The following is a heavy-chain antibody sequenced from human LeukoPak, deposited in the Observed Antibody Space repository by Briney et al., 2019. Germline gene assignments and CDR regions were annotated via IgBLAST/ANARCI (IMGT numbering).Heavy chain of an antibody. D-gene: IGHD1-26*01. CDR3: ARPVSIVGATTAADY. V-gene: IGHV1-46*01. J-gene: IGHJ4*02. CDR1: GYTFTSYY. CDR2: IDPSGGST. Sequence: EASVKVSCKASGYTFTSYYMHWVRQAPGQGLEWMGIIDPSGGSTSYAQKFQGRVTMTRDTYTSTVYMELSSLRSEDTAVYYCARPVSIVGATTAADYWGQGTLVTVSS.